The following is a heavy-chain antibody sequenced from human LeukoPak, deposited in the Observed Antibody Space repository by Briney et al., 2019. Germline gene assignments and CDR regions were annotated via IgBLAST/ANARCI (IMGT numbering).Heavy chain of an antibody. V-gene: IGHV4-34*01. CDR3: ARCGSSWSDNWFDP. J-gene: IGHJ5*02. D-gene: IGHD6-13*01. CDR2: INHSGST. Sequence: SETLSLTCAVYGGSFSGYYWSWIRQPPGKGLEWIGEINHSGSTNYNPSLKSRVTISVDTSKNQFSLKLSSVTAADTAVYYCARCGSSWSDNWFDPWGQGTLVTVSS. CDR1: GGSFSGYY.